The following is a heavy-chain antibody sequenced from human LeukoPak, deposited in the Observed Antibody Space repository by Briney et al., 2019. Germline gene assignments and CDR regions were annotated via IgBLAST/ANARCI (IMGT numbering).Heavy chain of an antibody. CDR2: RYYRSTWYN. V-gene: IGHV6-1*01. J-gene: IGHJ5*02. CDR1: GDSVSSKSVT. CDR3: ARRLTQYDCFDP. D-gene: IGHD2-2*01. Sequence: SQTLSLTCAISGDSVSSKSVTWNWIRQSPSRGLEWLGRRYYRSTWYNDYAVSVRGRITVNPDTSKNQFSLHLNSVTPEDTAVYYCARRLTQYDCFDPWGQGILVTVSS.